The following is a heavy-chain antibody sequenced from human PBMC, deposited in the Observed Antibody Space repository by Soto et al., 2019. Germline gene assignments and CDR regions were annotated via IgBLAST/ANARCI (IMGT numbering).Heavy chain of an antibody. CDR1: GFSFSYYA. Sequence: VQLLESGGGLVQPGGSLRLSCAGSGFSFSYYAMSWVRQAPGKGLEWISAISGSGGNTYYADSVKGRFTTSRDNSKNTLYLQMNSLRAEDTAVYYCAKRRDGFDIWGQGTMVTVSS. CDR3: AKRRDGFDI. J-gene: IGHJ3*02. CDR2: ISGSGGNT. V-gene: IGHV3-23*01.